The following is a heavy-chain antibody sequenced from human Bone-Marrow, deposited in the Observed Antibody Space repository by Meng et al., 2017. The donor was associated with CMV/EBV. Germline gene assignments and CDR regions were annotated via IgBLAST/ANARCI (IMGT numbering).Heavy chain of an antibody. J-gene: IGHJ6*02. CDR1: GYTFTSYG. Sequence: ASVKVSCKASGYTFTSYGISWVRQATGQGLEWMGWMNPNSGNTGYAQKFQGRVTIIRNTSISTAYMELSSLRSEDTAVYYCARGGYDFWSGPGGMDVWGQGTTVTVSS. CDR2: MNPNSGNT. V-gene: IGHV1-8*03. CDR3: ARGGYDFWSGPGGMDV. D-gene: IGHD3-3*01.